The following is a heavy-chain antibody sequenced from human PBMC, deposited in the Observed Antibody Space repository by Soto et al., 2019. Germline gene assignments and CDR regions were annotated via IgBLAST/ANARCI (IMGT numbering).Heavy chain of an antibody. V-gene: IGHV3-74*01. CDR1: GVTFIGYW. Sequence: PGGSLRLSCEGSGVTFIGYWMFWVRQAPGKGLVWVSRVNSFGTNIDYADSVKGRFTISRDNAKNTLYLQMDSLRAEDTAVYYCLRAQYTSNRFDYWGQGT. D-gene: IGHD6-13*01. J-gene: IGHJ4*02. CDR2: VNSFGTNI. CDR3: LRAQYTSNRFDY.